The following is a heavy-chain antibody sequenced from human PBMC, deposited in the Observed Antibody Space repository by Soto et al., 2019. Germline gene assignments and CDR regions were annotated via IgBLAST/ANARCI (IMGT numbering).Heavy chain of an antibody. CDR2: IYPSDSDT. CDR1: GYSFTSYW. J-gene: IGHJ4*02. V-gene: IGHV5-51*01. Sequence: GESLKISCKGSGYSFTSYWIGWVRQMPGKGLEWMGIIYPSDSDTRYSPSFQGQVTISADQSISTAYLQWSSLKASDSAMYYCASIHTSGWYYLQYWGQGTLVTVSS. D-gene: IGHD6-19*01. CDR3: ASIHTSGWYYLQY.